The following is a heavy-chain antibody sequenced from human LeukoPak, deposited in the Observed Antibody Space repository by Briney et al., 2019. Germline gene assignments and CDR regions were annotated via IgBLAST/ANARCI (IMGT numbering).Heavy chain of an antibody. CDR1: GFTFSSYA. D-gene: IGHD3-10*01. Sequence: QPGGSLRLSCAASGFTFSSYAVSWVRQAPGKGLEWVSAISGSGGSTYYAESVKGRFTISRDNSKNTLHLQMNSLRAEDTAVYYCAKDSSASYASGSYSFDYWGRGTLVTVSS. CDR2: ISGSGGST. V-gene: IGHV3-23*01. CDR3: AKDSSASYASGSYSFDY. J-gene: IGHJ4*02.